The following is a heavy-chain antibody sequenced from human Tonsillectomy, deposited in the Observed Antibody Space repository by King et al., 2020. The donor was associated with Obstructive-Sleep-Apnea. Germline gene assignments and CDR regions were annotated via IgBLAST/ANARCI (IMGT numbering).Heavy chain of an antibody. CDR3: TRDLYSGTKSPSHP. CDR1: GFSFGDYA. J-gene: IGHJ5*02. D-gene: IGHD1-26*01. CDR2: IRTKACGGTA. Sequence: QLVQSGGGLVQPGRSLRLSCTASGFSFGDYAMSWFRQVPGKGLEWVGFIRTKACGGTAEFAASVKGRFTISRDDSKSIAYLQMNSLKTEDTAVYYCTRDLYSGTKSPSHPWGQGTLVTVSS. V-gene: IGHV3-49*03.